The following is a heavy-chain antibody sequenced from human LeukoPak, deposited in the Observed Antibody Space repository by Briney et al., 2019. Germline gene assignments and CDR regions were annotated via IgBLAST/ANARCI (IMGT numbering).Heavy chain of an antibody. D-gene: IGHD6-13*01. CDR3: AREGAAVVDY. CDR2: MSFDGSNK. Sequence: PGGSLRLSCAASGFTFSNSGMHWVRQAPGKGLEWVAVMSFDGSNKYYADSVKGRFTTSRDNSKNTLYLQMNSLRAEDTAVYYCAREGAAVVDYWGQGTLVTVSS. CDR1: GFTFSNSG. V-gene: IGHV3-30*03. J-gene: IGHJ4*02.